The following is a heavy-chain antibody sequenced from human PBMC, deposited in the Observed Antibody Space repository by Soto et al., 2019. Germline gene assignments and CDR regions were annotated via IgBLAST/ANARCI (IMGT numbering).Heavy chain of an antibody. J-gene: IGHJ4*02. CDR3: ARDLWGGPAAFDD. D-gene: IGHD2-2*01. Sequence: QVQLVESGGGVVQPGRSLRLSCVASGFSFNSYGMHWFRQAPGRELEWVAVIWYDGSNKYYADSVKGRFTISRDNSKNTLYLQMKSLRVVDTAVYYCARDLWGGPAAFDDWGQETLVTVSS. CDR1: GFSFNSYG. V-gene: IGHV3-33*01. CDR2: IWYDGSNK.